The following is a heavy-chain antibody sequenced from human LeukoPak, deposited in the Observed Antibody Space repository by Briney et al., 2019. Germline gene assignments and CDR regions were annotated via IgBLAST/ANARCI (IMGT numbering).Heavy chain of an antibody. D-gene: IGHD1-26*01. CDR3: ARVGALGGHDF. CDR1: GYSISSGYY. Sequence: SETLSLTCTVSGYSISSGYYWGWIRQPPGKGLEWIGSIYHSGSTYYNPSLKTRVTISVDASKNQFSLKLCSVTAADTAVYYCARVGALGGHDFWGQGSLVTVSS. CDR2: IYHSGST. J-gene: IGHJ4*02. V-gene: IGHV4-38-2*02.